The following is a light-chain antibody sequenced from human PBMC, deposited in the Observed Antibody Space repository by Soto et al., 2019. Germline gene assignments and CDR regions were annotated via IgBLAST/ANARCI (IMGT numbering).Light chain of an antibody. Sequence: SELTQSPGTLSLSPGERATLSCRASQSVYDSHLAWYQQKPGQAPRLLIYGAFRRASDIPERFSGRGSGTDFTLTITRLEPEDSAMYYCQQYGSSPPWTFGQGTKVDIK. J-gene: IGKJ1*01. CDR3: QQYGSSPPWT. V-gene: IGKV3-20*01. CDR2: GAF. CDR1: QSVYDSH.